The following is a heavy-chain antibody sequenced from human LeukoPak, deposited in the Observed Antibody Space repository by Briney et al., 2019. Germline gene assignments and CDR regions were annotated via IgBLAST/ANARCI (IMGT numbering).Heavy chain of an antibody. Sequence: ASVTVSCKASGGTFSSYAISWVRQAPGQGLEWMGGIIPIFGTTNYAQKFQDRVTITADKSTSTAYMELSSLRSEDTAVYYCARVVGLTGYSSSWYSGYYYYMDVWGKGTTVTVSS. V-gene: IGHV1-69*06. CDR2: IIPIFGTT. J-gene: IGHJ6*03. D-gene: IGHD6-13*01. CDR3: ARVVGLTGYSSSWYSGYYYYMDV. CDR1: GGTFSSYA.